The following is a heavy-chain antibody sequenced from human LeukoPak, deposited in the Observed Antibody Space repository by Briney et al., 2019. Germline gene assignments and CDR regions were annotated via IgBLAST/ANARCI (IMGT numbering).Heavy chain of an antibody. J-gene: IGHJ6*03. CDR2: ISYDGSNK. CDR1: GFTFSSYT. D-gene: IGHD3-10*01. Sequence: QSGGSLRLSCAASGFTFSSYTMHWVRQTPGKGLEWVAVISYDGSNKYYADSVKGRFTISRDNSKNTLYLQMNSLRAEDTAVYYCAKEHLWRHYMDVWGKGTTVTVSS. CDR3: AKEHLWRHYMDV. V-gene: IGHV3-30*04.